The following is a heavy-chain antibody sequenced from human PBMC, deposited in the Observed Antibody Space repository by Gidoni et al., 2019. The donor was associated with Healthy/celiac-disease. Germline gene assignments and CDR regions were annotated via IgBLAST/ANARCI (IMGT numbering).Heavy chain of an antibody. CDR1: GFTFSSYA. J-gene: IGHJ4*02. CDR2: ISYDGSNK. Sequence: QVQLVESGGGVVQPGRSLRLSCAASGFTFSSYAMHWVRQAPGKGLEWVAVISYDGSNKYYADSVKGRFTISRDNSKNTLYLQMNSLRAEDTAMYYCYTSGWSDWGQGTLVTVSS. D-gene: IGHD6-19*01. CDR3: YTSGWSD. V-gene: IGHV3-30-3*01.